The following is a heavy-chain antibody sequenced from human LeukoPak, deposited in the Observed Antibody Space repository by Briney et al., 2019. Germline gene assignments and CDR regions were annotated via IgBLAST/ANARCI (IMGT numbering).Heavy chain of an antibody. CDR2: ISGSGGST. Sequence: GGSLRLSCAASGFTLTSYAMSWVRQAPGEGLEWVSAISGSGGSTYYADSVKGRFTISRDNSKNTLYLQMNSLRAEDTAVYYCAKEVIVGVSFDYWGQGTLVTVSS. CDR1: GFTLTSYA. J-gene: IGHJ4*02. CDR3: AKEVIVGVSFDY. D-gene: IGHD1-26*01. V-gene: IGHV3-23*01.